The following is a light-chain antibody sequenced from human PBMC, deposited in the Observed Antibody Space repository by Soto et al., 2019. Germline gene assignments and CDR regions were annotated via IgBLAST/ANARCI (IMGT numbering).Light chain of an antibody. CDR2: GAS. Sequence: EIVMTQSPATLSVSPGERATLSCRASQTVSRNLAWYQKKPGQAPRLLIYGASTRATGVPARFSGSGSGTEFTLTISSLQSEDFAVYYCQQYNNWPPVYTFGQGTKLEIK. J-gene: IGKJ2*01. CDR1: QTVSRN. V-gene: IGKV3-15*01. CDR3: QQYNNWPPVYT.